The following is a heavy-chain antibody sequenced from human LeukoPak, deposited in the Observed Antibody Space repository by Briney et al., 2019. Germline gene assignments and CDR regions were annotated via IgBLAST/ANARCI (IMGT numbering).Heavy chain of an antibody. J-gene: IGHJ6*02. CDR3: ARGPILLWIHNGMDV. Sequence: GGSLRLSCTGYGFIFGDHAMSWVRQAPGKGLEWVGFIRSRACGGTTEYAASVKGRFTISRDDSKGIAYLEMNSLETDDTALYYCARGPILLWIHNGMDVWGQGTTVTVSS. V-gene: IGHV3-49*04. CDR1: GFIFGDHA. D-gene: IGHD3-10*01. CDR2: IRSRACGGTT.